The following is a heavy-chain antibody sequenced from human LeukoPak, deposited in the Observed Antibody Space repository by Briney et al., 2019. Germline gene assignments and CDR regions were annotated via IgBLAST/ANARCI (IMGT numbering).Heavy chain of an antibody. CDR3: ARAGFTIFGEVTEYYYYYMDV. D-gene: IGHD3-3*01. V-gene: IGHV4-61*08. CDR1: GGSISSGGYY. J-gene: IGHJ6*03. CDR2: IYHSGST. Sequence: SETPSLNCTVSGGSISSGGYYWSWIRQPPGKGLEWIGYIYHSGSTNYNPSLKSRVTISVDTSKHQFSLKLSSMTAADTAVYYCARAGFTIFGEVTEYYYYYMDVWGRGTTVTVSS.